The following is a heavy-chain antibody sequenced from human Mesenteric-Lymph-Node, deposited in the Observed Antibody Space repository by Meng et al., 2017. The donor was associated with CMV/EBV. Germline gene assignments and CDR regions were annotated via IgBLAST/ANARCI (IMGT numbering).Heavy chain of an antibody. D-gene: IGHD3-10*01. J-gene: IGHJ5*02. CDR3: ARTHYYSHPTVNWLDP. Sequence: ASVKVSCKVSGYTFTNYDINWVRQASGHGLEWVGWMNPNSGDTGYAQKFQGKVTLTRNTSISTAYMEVSSLTSEDTAVYYCARTHYYSHPTVNWLDPWGQGTLVTVSS. CDR1: GYTFTNYD. CDR2: MNPNSGDT. V-gene: IGHV1-8*02.